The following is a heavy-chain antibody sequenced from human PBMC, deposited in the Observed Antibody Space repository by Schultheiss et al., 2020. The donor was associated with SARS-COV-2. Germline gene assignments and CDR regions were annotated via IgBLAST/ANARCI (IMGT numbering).Heavy chain of an antibody. D-gene: IGHD2-15*01. CDR3: TRDPYCSGGSCYLLHYYYYYYGMDV. CDR2: IKSKTDGGTT. Sequence: GGSLRLSCAASGFTFSNAWMNWVRQAPGKGLEWVGRIKSKTDGGTTDYAAPVKGRFTISRDDSKSIAYLQMNSLKTEDTAVYYCTRDPYCSGGSCYLLHYYYYYYGMDVWGQGTTVTVSS. J-gene: IGHJ6*02. CDR1: GFTFSNAW. V-gene: IGHV3-15*07.